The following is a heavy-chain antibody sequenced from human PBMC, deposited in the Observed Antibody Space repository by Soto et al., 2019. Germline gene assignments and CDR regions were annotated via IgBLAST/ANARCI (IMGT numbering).Heavy chain of an antibody. V-gene: IGHV3-23*01. Sequence: GGSLRLSCAASGFTFSSYAMSWVRQAPGKGLEWVSAISGSGGSTYYADSVKGRFTISRDNSKNTLYLQMNSLRAEDTAVYYCAKIGPPYYYDSSGYYYWGRGTLVTVSS. CDR3: AKIGPPYYYDSSGYYY. CDR2: ISGSGGST. J-gene: IGHJ4*02. D-gene: IGHD3-22*01. CDR1: GFTFSSYA.